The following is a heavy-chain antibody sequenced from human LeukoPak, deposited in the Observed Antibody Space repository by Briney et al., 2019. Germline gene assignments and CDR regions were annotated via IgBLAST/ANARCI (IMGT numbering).Heavy chain of an antibody. CDR2: VNPNSGNT. CDR3: AKRGYSYGDLDY. Sequence: ASVKVSCKASGYTFTSYDIHWVRQATGQGLEWMGWVNPNSGNTGYAQKFQGRVIMTRNTSISTAYMEVSSLRSEDTAVYYCAKRGYSYGDLDYWGQGTLVTVSS. J-gene: IGHJ4*02. CDR1: GYTFTSYD. V-gene: IGHV1-8*01. D-gene: IGHD5-18*01.